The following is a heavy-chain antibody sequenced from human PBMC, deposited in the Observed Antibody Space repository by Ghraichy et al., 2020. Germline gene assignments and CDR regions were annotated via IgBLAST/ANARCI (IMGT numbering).Heavy chain of an antibody. CDR3: ARTTERVNYDYWSGPNYFDY. D-gene: IGHD3-3*01. V-gene: IGHV4-39*01. CDR1: GGSISNSYY. Sequence: ESLNISCTVSGGSISNSYYWGWIRQPPGKGLEWIGIIYYSGSTYDTPSHKSRITISIDTSKNQFSLNLASVTAADTAVYYCARTTERVNYDYWSGPNYFDYWGQGTLVTVSS. J-gene: IGHJ4*02. CDR2: IYYSGST.